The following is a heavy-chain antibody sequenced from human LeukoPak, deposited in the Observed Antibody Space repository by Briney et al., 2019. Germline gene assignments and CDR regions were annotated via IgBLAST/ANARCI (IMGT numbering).Heavy chain of an antibody. CDR2: IYYSGST. V-gene: IGHV4-59*01. CDR1: GGSISSYY. J-gene: IGHJ4*02. D-gene: IGHD6-13*01. CDR3: ARGGSSWPFDY. Sequence: SETLSLTCTVSGGSISSYYWSWIRQPPGKGLEWIGYIYYSGSTNYNPSLKSQVTISVDTSKNQFSLKLSSVTAADTAVYYCARGGSSWPFDYWGQGTLVTVSS.